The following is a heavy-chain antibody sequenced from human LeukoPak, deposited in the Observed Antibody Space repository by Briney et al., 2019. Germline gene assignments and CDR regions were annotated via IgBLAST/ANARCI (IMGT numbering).Heavy chain of an antibody. CDR1: SYSISSGSYY. J-gene: IGHJ3*02. CDR3: ASSGTTVTRDGFDI. V-gene: IGHV4-61*09. D-gene: IGHD4-17*01. Sequence: KSSETLSLTCSVSSYSISSGSYYWSWIRQPAGKGLEWIGHIYTRGRTNYNPSLKSRVTISADTSKNQFSLKLTSVTAADTAVYYCASSGTTVTRDGFDIWGQGTMVTVSS. CDR2: IYTRGRT.